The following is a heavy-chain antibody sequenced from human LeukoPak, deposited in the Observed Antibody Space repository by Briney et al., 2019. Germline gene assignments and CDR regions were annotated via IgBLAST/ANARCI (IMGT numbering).Heavy chain of an antibody. J-gene: IGHJ2*01. CDR2: INHSGST. V-gene: IGHV4-34*01. Sequence: PSETLSLTCAVYGGSFSGYYWSWIRQPPGKGLEWIGEINHSGSTNYNPSLKSRVTISVDTSKNQFSLKLSSVTAADTAVYYCAREEWELPNIWYFDLWGRGTLVTVSS. D-gene: IGHD1-26*01. CDR3: AREEWELPNIWYFDL. CDR1: GGSFSGYY.